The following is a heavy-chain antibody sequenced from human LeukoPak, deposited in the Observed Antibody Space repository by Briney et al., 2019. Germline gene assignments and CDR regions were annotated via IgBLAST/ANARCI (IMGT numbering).Heavy chain of an antibody. D-gene: IGHD3-10*01. CDR1: GGSISSGGYY. Sequence: SETLSLTCTVSGGSISSGGYYWSWIRQHPGKGLEWIGYIYYSGSTYYNPSLKSRVTISVDTSKNQFSLKLSSVTAADTAVYYCARDNGYYDSGSYFGFDPWGQGTLVTVSS. J-gene: IGHJ5*02. V-gene: IGHV4-31*03. CDR2: IYYSGST. CDR3: ARDNGYYDSGSYFGFDP.